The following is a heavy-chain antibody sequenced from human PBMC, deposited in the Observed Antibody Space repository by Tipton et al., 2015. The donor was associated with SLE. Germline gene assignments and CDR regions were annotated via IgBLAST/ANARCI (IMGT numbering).Heavy chain of an antibody. CDR3: ARGLNKGNPFFGY. CDR2: INHSGST. Sequence: TLSLTCAVYGGSFSGYYWSWIRQPPGEGLEWIGEINHSGSTNYNPSLKSRVTISVDTSKNQFSLKLSSMTAADTAVYCCARGLNKGNPFFGYWGQGTLVTVSS. CDR1: GGSFSGYY. D-gene: IGHD2/OR15-2a*01. V-gene: IGHV4-34*01. J-gene: IGHJ4*02.